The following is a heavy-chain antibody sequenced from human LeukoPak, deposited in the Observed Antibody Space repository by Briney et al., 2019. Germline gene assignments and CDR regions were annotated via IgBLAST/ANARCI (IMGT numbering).Heavy chain of an antibody. D-gene: IGHD2-2*02. Sequence: GGSLRLSCAASGFTFSSYGMHWVRQAPGKGLEWVAFIRYDGSNKYYADSVKGRFTISRDNSKNTLYLQMNSLRAEDTAVYYCAKDRRIYCSSTSCYKGDYWGQGTLVTVSS. CDR1: GFTFSSYG. CDR2: IRYDGSNK. CDR3: AKDRRIYCSSTSCYKGDY. J-gene: IGHJ4*02. V-gene: IGHV3-30*02.